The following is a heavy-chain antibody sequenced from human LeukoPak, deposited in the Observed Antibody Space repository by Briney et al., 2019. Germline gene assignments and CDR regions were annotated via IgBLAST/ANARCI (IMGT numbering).Heavy chain of an antibody. V-gene: IGHV4-39*01. CDR1: HSSISSSSYY. J-gene: IGHJ4*02. D-gene: IGHD4-11*01. Sequence: SETLSLTCTVSHSSISSSSYYWGWIRQPPGKGLEWIGSVFFSGSTYYNPSLKSRVTISVDTSKNQFSLKLSSVTAADTAVYYCARATGDYWGQGTLVTVSS. CDR3: ARATGDY. CDR2: VFFSGST.